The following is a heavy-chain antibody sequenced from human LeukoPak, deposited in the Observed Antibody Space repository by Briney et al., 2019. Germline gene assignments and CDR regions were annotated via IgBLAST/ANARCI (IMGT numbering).Heavy chain of an antibody. CDR3: ARGAGPLFDP. Sequence: PGGSLRLSCAASGFTFTDHYMSWIRQAPGKGLEWISYISDSGGTIHYADSVKGRFTISRDNAKNSLYLQTNSLRAEDTAVYYCARGAGPLFDPWGQEPLFTVSS. CDR1: GFTFTDHY. D-gene: IGHD3-16*01. V-gene: IGHV3-11*01. J-gene: IGHJ5*02. CDR2: ISDSGGTI.